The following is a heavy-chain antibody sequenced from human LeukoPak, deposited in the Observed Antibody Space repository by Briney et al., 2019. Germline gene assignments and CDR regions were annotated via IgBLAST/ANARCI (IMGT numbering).Heavy chain of an antibody. V-gene: IGHV4-39*07. D-gene: IGHD2-2*01. CDR3: AREPRYCSTTSCYSSGWFFDY. J-gene: IGHJ4*02. CDR1: GGSISTSNYY. Sequence: SETLSLTCTVSGGSISTSNYYWGWIRQPPGKGLEWIGRIYTSGSTYYNPSLKSRVTISVDTSKNQFSLKLSSVTAADTAVYYCAREPRYCSTTSCYSSGWFFDYWGQGTLVTVSS. CDR2: IYTSGST.